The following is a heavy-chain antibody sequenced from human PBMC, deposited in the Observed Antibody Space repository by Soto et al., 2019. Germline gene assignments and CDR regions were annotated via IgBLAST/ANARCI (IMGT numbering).Heavy chain of an antibody. CDR3: ARDHDYAFDY. Sequence: EVQLVESGGGLVQPGGSLRLSCAASGFTFSRYSMNWVRQAPGKGLEWISYIRSSSSNIYYADSVRDRFTISTDNAKNSLLLQMNSLRPEDTAVYYFARDHDYAFDYWGRGTLVTVSS. CDR2: IRSSSSNI. V-gene: IGHV3-48*01. D-gene: IGHD4-17*01. J-gene: IGHJ4*02. CDR1: GFTFSRYS.